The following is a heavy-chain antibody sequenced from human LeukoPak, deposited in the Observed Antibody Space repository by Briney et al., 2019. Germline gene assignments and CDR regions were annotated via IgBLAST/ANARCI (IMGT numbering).Heavy chain of an antibody. V-gene: IGHV1-18*01. J-gene: IGHJ6*03. CDR1: GYTFTTYG. CDR2: ISVYNGNT. CDR3: ARGEYSSSSWSYYMDV. Sequence: ASVKISCKASGYTFTTYGISWVRQAPGQGLEWMGWISVYNGNTNYAQKFQDRVTMTTDTSTSTVYMELRSLRSDDTAVYYCARGEYSSSSWSYYMDVWGKGTTVTVSS. D-gene: IGHD6-6*01.